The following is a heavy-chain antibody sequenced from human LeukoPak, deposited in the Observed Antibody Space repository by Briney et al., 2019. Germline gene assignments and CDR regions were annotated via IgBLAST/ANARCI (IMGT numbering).Heavy chain of an antibody. D-gene: IGHD3-3*01. CDR1: GGSISNYY. J-gene: IGHJ6*03. V-gene: IGHV4-59*12. Sequence: SETLSLTCTVSGGSISNYYWNWIRQPPGKGLEWIGDIYYSGTTNYNPSLKSRVTISVDTSKTQFSLKLSSVTAADTAVYYCARDPYTIFGVEPYYYYYMDVWGKGTTVTVSS. CDR2: IYYSGTT. CDR3: ARDPYTIFGVEPYYYYYMDV.